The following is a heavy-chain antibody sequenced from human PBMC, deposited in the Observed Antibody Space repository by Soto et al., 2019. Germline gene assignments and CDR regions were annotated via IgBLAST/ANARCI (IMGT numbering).Heavy chain of an antibody. CDR1: GFTFSSFW. CDR3: ARIAASGRGWDV. V-gene: IGHV3-7*01. Sequence: EVQLVESGGGLVQPGGSLRLSCVDSGFTFSSFWMSWARQAQVKGLEWVGNIKQDGSEENYVDSVKGGFTISRDNAKNSMYLQMNSLRAEDTAVYYCARIAASGRGWDVWGQGTTVVVSS. CDR2: IKQDGSEE. D-gene: IGHD6-13*01. J-gene: IGHJ6*02.